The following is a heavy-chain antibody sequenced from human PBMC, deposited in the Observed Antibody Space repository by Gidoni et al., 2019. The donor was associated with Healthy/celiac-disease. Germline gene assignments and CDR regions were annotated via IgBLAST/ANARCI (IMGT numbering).Heavy chain of an antibody. Sequence: EVQLLESGGGLVQPGGSLSLSCAASGFTFSSYAMSWVRQAPGKGLEWVSAISGSGGSTYYADSVKGRFTISRDNSKNTLYLQMNSLRAEDTAVYYCAKGLSREERKTYYYYYGMDVWGQGTTVTVSS. CDR2: ISGSGGST. D-gene: IGHD1-26*01. V-gene: IGHV3-23*01. J-gene: IGHJ6*02. CDR3: AKGLSREERKTYYYYYGMDV. CDR1: GFTFSSYA.